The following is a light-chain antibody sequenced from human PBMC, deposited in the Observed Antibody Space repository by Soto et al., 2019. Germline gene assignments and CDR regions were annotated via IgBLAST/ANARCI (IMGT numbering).Light chain of an antibody. CDR3: QHYQSGHPIT. CDR1: QSVCTP. V-gene: IGKV3-20*01. J-gene: IGKJ5*01. CDR2: GAS. Sequence: EILLTQSQDTLSLSPGERATLSCRSAQSVCTPLSWYPHKTGQAPRLLTSGASSRATGIPDRFTGSGSETSFTLTISRLEPEDFALYYCQHYQSGHPITFGQGTRLEI.